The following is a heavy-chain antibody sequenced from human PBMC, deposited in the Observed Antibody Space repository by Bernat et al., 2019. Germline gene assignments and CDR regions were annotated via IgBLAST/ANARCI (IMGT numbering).Heavy chain of an antibody. J-gene: IGHJ4*02. D-gene: IGHD3-22*01. CDR3: TRTRSGANGGDY. CDR2: TYYRSQWHY. V-gene: IGHV6-1*01. CDR1: GDTVSSNNAA. Sequence: QIQLHQSGPGLLRPSQILSLTCAISGDTVSSNNAAWDWIRQSPSRGLEWLGRTYYRSQWHYDYAASVKSRITVNPDTSKNQFSLQLRSVTPDDTAIYYCTRTRSGANGGDYWGQGTLVTVSS.